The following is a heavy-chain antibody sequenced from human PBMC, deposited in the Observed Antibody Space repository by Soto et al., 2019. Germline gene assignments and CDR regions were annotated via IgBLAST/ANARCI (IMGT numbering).Heavy chain of an antibody. CDR1: GSTFSSYA. V-gene: IGHV1-69*13. J-gene: IGHJ6*02. CDR2: IIPIFGTA. D-gene: IGHD5-18*01. CDR3: AGGYSYGYGGYYYYGMDV. Sequence: SVKVSCKASGSTFSSYAISWVRQAPGQWLEWMGGIIPIFGTANYAQKFQVRVTITADESTSTAYMELSSLRSEDTAVYYCAGGYSYGYGGYYYYGMDVWGQGTTVTVSS.